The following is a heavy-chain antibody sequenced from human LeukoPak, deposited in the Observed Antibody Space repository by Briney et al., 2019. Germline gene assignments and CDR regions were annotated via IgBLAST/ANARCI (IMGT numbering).Heavy chain of an antibody. J-gene: IGHJ3*01. Sequence: PSETLSLTCAVFGASFSGSYWSWMRQSPGKGLEWIGEINHSGTTNYSPSLKSRVSMSVDTSKKQFSLKLSSVTAADTAVYYCAREACSSGSCDAFDVWGQGTMVTVSS. CDR1: GASFSGSY. V-gene: IGHV4-34*01. CDR3: AREACSSGSCDAFDV. CDR2: INHSGTT. D-gene: IGHD2-15*01.